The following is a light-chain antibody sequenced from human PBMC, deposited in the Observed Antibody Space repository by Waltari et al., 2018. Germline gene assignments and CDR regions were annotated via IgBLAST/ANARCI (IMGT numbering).Light chain of an antibody. J-gene: IGLJ2*01. V-gene: IGLV3-1*01. CDR2: QDT. Sequence: SYELTQPPSVSVSPGQTASITCSGDKLGDKYACWYQQKPGQSPVVALYQDTKRPSGIPGRFSGSNAGNTATLTISGTQAMDEADYYGQAWDSSTYHVVFGGGTKLTVL. CDR1: KLGDKY. CDR3: QAWDSSTYHVV.